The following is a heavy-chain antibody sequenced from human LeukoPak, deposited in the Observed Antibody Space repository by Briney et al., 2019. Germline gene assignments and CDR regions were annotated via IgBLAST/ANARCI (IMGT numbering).Heavy chain of an antibody. V-gene: IGHV1-69*13. CDR3: ARVTGSGPDAFDI. J-gene: IGHJ3*02. D-gene: IGHD3-10*01. Sequence: GASVKVSCKASGGTFSSYAISWVRQAPGQGLEWMGGIIPIFGTANYAQKFQGRVTITADESTSTAYMELSSLRSEDTAVYYCARVTGSGPDAFDIWGQGPMVTVSS. CDR2: IIPIFGTA. CDR1: GGTFSSYA.